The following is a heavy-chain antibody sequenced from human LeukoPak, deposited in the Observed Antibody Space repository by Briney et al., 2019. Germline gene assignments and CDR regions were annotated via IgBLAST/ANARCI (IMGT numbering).Heavy chain of an antibody. CDR1: GGSISSGGYY. V-gene: IGHV4-31*03. D-gene: IGHD2-2*01. CDR3: ARKAQLLSPYYYYGMDV. CDR2: IYYSGST. Sequence: SETLSLTCTVSGGSISSGGYYWSWIRQHPGKGLEWIGYIYYSGSTYYNPSLKSRVTISVDTSKNQFSLKLSSVTAADTAVYYCARKAQLLSPYYYYGMDVWGQGTTVTVSS. J-gene: IGHJ6*02.